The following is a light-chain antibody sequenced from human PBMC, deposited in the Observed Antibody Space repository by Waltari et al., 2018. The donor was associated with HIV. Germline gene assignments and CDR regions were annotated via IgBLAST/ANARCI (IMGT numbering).Light chain of an antibody. Sequence: EIVLTQSPATLSLSPGERATLPWGAIQIIYNNYLAWYQQKPGQAPRFLMYDASNRATGIPDRFRGSGSGTDFTLTISRLEPEDFAVYYCQQYGSSPLTFGGGTKVEIK. V-gene: IGKV3D-20*01. CDR3: QQYGSSPLT. CDR2: DAS. J-gene: IGKJ4*01. CDR1: QIIYNNY.